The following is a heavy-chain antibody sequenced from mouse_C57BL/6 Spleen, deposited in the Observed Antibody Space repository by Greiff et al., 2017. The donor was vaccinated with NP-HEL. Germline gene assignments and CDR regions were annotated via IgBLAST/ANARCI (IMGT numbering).Heavy chain of an antibody. CDR1: GYSFTGYY. Sequence: EVQLQQSGPELVKPGASVKISCKASGYSFTGYYMNWVKQSPEKSLEWIGEINPSTGGTTYNQKFKAKATLTVDKSSSTAYMQLKSLTSEDSAVYYCARGTTVVDYWGQSTTLTVSS. CDR3: ARGTTVVDY. V-gene: IGHV1-42*01. J-gene: IGHJ2*01. CDR2: INPSTGGT. D-gene: IGHD1-1*01.